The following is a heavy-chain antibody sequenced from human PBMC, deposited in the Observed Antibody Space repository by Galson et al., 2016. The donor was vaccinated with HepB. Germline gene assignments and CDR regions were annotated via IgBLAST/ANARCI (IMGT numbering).Heavy chain of an antibody. J-gene: IGHJ4*02. CDR2: INPNSGAT. CDR1: GYPFTGNY. Sequence: SVKVSCKASGYPFTGNYIHWVRQAPGQGLEWMGWINPNSGATYSAPKFQGRVTMTRDTSITTAYMELSGLTSDDTAVYYCARDLPSYEGSWGQGTLVTVSS. CDR3: ARDLPSYEGS. D-gene: IGHD3-22*01. V-gene: IGHV1-2*02.